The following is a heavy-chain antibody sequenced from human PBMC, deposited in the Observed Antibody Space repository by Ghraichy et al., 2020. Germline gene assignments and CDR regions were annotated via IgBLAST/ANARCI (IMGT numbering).Heavy chain of an antibody. CDR1: GFTFDDYG. J-gene: IGHJ6*02. CDR3: AKEVSASGGRNYYYYGMDV. V-gene: IGHV3-9*01. D-gene: IGHD6-13*01. Sequence: SLRLSCVASGFTFDDYGMHWVRQAPGKGLEWVSGISWNSAPFGYADSVKGRFTISRDNAKNSLYLQMNSLRAEDTALYYCAKEVSASGGRNYYYYGMDVWGQGTTVTVS. CDR2: ISWNSAPF.